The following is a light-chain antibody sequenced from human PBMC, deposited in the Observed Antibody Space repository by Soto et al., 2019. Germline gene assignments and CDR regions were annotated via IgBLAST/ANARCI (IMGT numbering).Light chain of an antibody. Sequence: EIVMTQSPATLSVSPGERATLSCRASQSISSNFLAWYQQKRGQAPRLLIYGASTRATGIPARFSGSGSGTEFTLTITSLQSEDSAVYYCQQHNNWITFGQGTRLEIK. CDR1: QSISSNF. CDR2: GAS. CDR3: QQHNNWIT. V-gene: IGKV3-15*01. J-gene: IGKJ5*01.